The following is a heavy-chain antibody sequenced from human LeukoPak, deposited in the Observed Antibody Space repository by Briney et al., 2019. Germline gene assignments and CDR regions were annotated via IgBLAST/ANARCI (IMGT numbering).Heavy chain of an antibody. J-gene: IGHJ6*03. D-gene: IGHD3-16*01. CDR3: ARSVLDETYYMDV. CDR2: IYHSGST. Sequence: SETLSLTCAVSGGSISSGGYSWSWIRQPPGKGLEWIGYIYHSGSTYYNPSLKSRVTISVDRSKNQFSLKLSSVTAADTALYYCARSVLDETYYMDVWGKGTTVTVSS. CDR1: GGSISSGGYS. V-gene: IGHV4-30-2*01.